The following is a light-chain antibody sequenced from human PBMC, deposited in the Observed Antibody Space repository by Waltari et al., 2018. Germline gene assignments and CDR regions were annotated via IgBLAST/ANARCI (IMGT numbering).Light chain of an antibody. V-gene: IGKV3-15*01. CDR3: QQYNRWPPIT. Sequence: EIVMTQSPATLSVSPGETATPPCRASQSVSSNVAWYQKKPGQAPRLLIYDASTRATSIPAKFRGSGSGTEFTLTISSLQSEDFAVYYCQQYNRWPPITFGHGTRLEIK. J-gene: IGKJ5*01. CDR2: DAS. CDR1: QSVSSN.